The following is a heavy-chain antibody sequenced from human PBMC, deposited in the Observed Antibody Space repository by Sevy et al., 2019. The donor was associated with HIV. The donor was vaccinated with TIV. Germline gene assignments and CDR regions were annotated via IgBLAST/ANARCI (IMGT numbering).Heavy chain of an antibody. J-gene: IGHJ3*02. CDR1: GGSISSGGYY. D-gene: IGHD2-15*01. Sequence: SETLSLTCTVSGGSISSGGYYWSWIRQHPGKGLEWIGYIYYSGSTYYNPSLKSRVTISVDTSKNQFSLKLSSVTAADTAVYYCARCRGTYCSGGNCYPDAFDIRGQGTMVTVSS. V-gene: IGHV4-31*03. CDR3: ARCRGTYCSGGNCYPDAFDI. CDR2: IYYSGST.